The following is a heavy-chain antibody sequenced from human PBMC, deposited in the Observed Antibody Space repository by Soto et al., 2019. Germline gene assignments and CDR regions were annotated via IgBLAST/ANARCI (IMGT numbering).Heavy chain of an antibody. J-gene: IGHJ5*02. CDR3: ATGGIYYET. Sequence: GGSLRLSCTVSGFAFRHNYLTWIRQAPGKGLEWLSYINTGGSPAYYADSVKGRFTISSDIAKKSLYLQMDSLRVDDTGVYYCATGGIYYETWGQGTLVTVSS. V-gene: IGHV3-11*01. D-gene: IGHD1-26*01. CDR2: INTGGSPA. CDR1: GFAFRHNY.